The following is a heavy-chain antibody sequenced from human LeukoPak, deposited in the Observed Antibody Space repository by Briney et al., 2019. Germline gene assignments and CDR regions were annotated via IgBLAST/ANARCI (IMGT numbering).Heavy chain of an antibody. V-gene: IGHV1-46*01. Sequence: ASVKVSCKASGYSFTSNYIHWVRQAPGQGLEWMGMIYPRDGSTSYAQKFQGRVTVTRVTSTSTVHMELSGLRSEDTAVYYCARDQEAFDYWGQGTLVTVSS. CDR3: ARDQEAFDY. CDR1: GYSFTSNY. CDR2: IYPRDGST. J-gene: IGHJ4*02.